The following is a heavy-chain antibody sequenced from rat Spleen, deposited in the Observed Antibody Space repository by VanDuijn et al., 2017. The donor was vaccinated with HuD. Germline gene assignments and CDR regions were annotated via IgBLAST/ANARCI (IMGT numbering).Heavy chain of an antibody. V-gene: IGHV5-27*01. CDR3: TTGGYPGMGY. CDR1: GFTFSNYY. Sequence: EVQLVESGGGLVPPGRSLKLSCAASGFTFSNYYMAWVRQAPTKGLEWVAYISTGGGSTYYRDSVKGRFTISRDNAKSTLYLQMDSLRSEDTATYYCTTGGYPGMGYWGQGVMVTVSS. CDR2: ISTGGGST. D-gene: IGHD1-4*01. J-gene: IGHJ2*01.